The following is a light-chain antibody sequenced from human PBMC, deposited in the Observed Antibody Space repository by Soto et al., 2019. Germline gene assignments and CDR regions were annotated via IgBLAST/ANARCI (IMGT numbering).Light chain of an antibody. J-gene: IGLJ2*01. CDR2: DVS. V-gene: IGLV2-14*01. Sequence: QSALTQPASVSGSPGQSITISCTGTSSDVGGYNYVSWYQQHPGKAPKLMIYDVSNRPSGVSNRFSGSKSGNTASLTISGLQDEDEADYYCSSYTSSSTQVVFGGGTKLTVL. CDR3: SSYTSSSTQVV. CDR1: SSDVGGYNY.